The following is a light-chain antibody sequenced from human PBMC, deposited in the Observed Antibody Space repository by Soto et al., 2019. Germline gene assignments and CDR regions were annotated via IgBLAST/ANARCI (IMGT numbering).Light chain of an antibody. CDR3: CPFAGSNIPYV. CDR1: NSDVGGYNY. CDR2: EVS. J-gene: IGLJ1*01. V-gene: IGLV2-8*01. Sequence: QSALTQPPSASGSPGQSVTISCTGTNSDVGGYNYVSWYQQHPGKAPKLMIYEVSERPSGVPDRFSGSNSGNTASLTVSGFQAEDEADYYCCPFAGSNIPYVFGTGTKVTVL.